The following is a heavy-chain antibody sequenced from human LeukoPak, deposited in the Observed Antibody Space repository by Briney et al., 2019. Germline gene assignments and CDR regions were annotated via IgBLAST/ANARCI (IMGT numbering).Heavy chain of an antibody. Sequence: SETPSLTCAVYGGSFSGYYWSWIRQPPGKGLEWIGEINHSGSTNYNPSLKSRVTISVDTSKNQFSLKLSSVTAADTAVYYCARVSDYVSYWGQGTLVTVSS. J-gene: IGHJ4*02. CDR2: INHSGST. CDR3: ARVSDYVSY. D-gene: IGHD4-17*01. V-gene: IGHV4-34*01. CDR1: GGSFSGYY.